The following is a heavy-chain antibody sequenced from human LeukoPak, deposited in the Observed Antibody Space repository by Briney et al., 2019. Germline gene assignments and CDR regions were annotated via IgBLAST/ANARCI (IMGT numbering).Heavy chain of an antibody. CDR1: GFTFSSYW. Sequence: GGSLRLSCAASGFTFSSYWMNWVRQAPGKGLVWVSRIASDGSSTTYADSVKGRFSISRDNAKNTLYLQMNSLRVEDTAVYYCARASKVVVTAIPYWGQGTLVTVSS. J-gene: IGHJ4*02. CDR2: IASDGSST. CDR3: ARASKVVVTAIPY. V-gene: IGHV3-74*01. D-gene: IGHD2-21*02.